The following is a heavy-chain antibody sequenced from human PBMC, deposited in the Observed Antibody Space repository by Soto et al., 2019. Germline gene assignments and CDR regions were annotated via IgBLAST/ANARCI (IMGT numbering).Heavy chain of an antibody. Sequence: GASVKVSCKASGYTFTSYAMHWVRQAPGQRLEWMGWINAGNGNTKYSQKFQGRVTITRDTSASTAYMELSSLRSEDTAVYYCARDIDYVWGSYRYTFAYWGQGTLVTVS. CDR3: ARDIDYVWGSYRYTFAY. D-gene: IGHD3-16*02. J-gene: IGHJ4*02. CDR1: GYTFTSYA. CDR2: INAGNGNT. V-gene: IGHV1-3*01.